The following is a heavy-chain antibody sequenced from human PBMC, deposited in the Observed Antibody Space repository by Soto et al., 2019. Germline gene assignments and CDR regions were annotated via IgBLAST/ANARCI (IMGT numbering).Heavy chain of an antibody. V-gene: IGHV3-11*06. D-gene: IGHD6-19*01. J-gene: IGHJ4*02. CDR3: AREGIAVAEPLDY. Sequence: QVQLVESGGGLVKPGGSLRLSCAASGCTFSDYYMSWIRQAPGKGLEWVSYTSSTSRYTNYADSVKGRFTISRDNAKNLLYLQMDSLRVEDTAVYYCAREGIAVAEPLDYWGQGTLVTVSA. CDR2: TSSTSRYT. CDR1: GCTFSDYY.